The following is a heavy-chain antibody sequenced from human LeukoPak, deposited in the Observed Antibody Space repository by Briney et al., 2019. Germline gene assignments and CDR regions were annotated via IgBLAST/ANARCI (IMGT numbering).Heavy chain of an antibody. Sequence: PGGSLRLSCAGYGFIFSDFYINWIRQSPGKGLEWLAYISPDGSYTTYGDSVKGRFVISRDNAKNSVSLQMNSLRVEDRAVYFCASNQVSGVFDYWGQGARVTVS. CDR3: ASNQVSGVFDY. D-gene: IGHD5/OR15-5a*01. J-gene: IGHJ4*02. CDR2: ISPDGSYT. V-gene: IGHV3-11*03. CDR1: GFIFSDFY.